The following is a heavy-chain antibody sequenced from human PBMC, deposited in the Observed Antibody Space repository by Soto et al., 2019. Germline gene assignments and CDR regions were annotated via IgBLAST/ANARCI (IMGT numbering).Heavy chain of an antibody. V-gene: IGHV1-2*02. Sequence: GASVKVSCKASGYTFTGHYIHCVRQAPEQGPEWMGEIGPESGATRYAQKFQGRVTMTMDMSITTVYMELSNLSPDDTAVYYCGRGRSGQIVVFYWAQGTPVTVSS. CDR3: GRGRSGQIVVFY. CDR1: GYTFTGHY. CDR2: IGPESGAT. J-gene: IGHJ4*02. D-gene: IGHD5-12*01.